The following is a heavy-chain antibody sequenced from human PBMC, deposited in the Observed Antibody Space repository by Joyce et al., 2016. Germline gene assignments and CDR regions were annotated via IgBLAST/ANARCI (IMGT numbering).Heavy chain of an antibody. CDR1: GGSFSDYY. J-gene: IGHJ4*02. V-gene: IGHV4-34*02. D-gene: IGHD3-16*01. Sequence: QVQLQQWGAGLLKPSETLSLTCAVYGGSFSDYYCSWIRQSPGKGLQWIGEINDRGTTHYNPALKSRLTISLDTSKNRFSLNLNSVTAADTAVYYCHAAVGNWGRDYWGQGTLVTVSS. CDR3: HAAVGNWGRDY. CDR2: INDRGTT.